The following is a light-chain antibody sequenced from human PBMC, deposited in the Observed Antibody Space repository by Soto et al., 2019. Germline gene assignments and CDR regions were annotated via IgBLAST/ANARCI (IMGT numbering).Light chain of an antibody. CDR1: QTISSW. Sequence: DIQMTQSPSTLSGSVGDRVTITCRASQTISSWLAWYQQKPGKAPKLLIYKASTLKSGVPSRFSGSGSGTEFTLTISSRQPDDFATYYCQHYNSYSEALGQGTKVELK. CDR2: KAS. CDR3: QHYNSYSEA. V-gene: IGKV1-5*03. J-gene: IGKJ1*01.